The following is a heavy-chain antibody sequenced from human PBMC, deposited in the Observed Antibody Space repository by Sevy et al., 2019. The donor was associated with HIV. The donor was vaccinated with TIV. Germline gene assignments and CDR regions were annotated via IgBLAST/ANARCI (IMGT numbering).Heavy chain of an antibody. Sequence: ASVKVSCKASGYPFITYGVSWMRRAPGQGLEWMGWISANNGDINYAQKFQGRVTIITNTSTSTAYLELRNLRSDDTAVYYCARQIMVRRGKWFDPWGQGTLVTVSS. J-gene: IGHJ5*02. CDR2: ISANNGDI. CDR1: GYPFITYG. CDR3: ARQIMVRRGKWFDP. D-gene: IGHD3-10*01. V-gene: IGHV1-18*01.